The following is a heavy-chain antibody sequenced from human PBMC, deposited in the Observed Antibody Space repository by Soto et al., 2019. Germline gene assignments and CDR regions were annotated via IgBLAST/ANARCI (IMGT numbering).Heavy chain of an antibody. CDR3: ARGGRAAPRPFDP. V-gene: IGHV4-31*03. D-gene: IGHD2-15*01. CDR2: IYYSGST. CDR1: GGSISSGGYY. J-gene: IGHJ5*02. Sequence: PSETLSLTCTVSGGSISSGGYYWSWIRQHPGKGLEWIGYIYYSGSTYYNPSLKSRVTISVDTSKNQFSLKLSSVTAADAAVYYCARGGRAAPRPFDPWGQGTLVTVSS.